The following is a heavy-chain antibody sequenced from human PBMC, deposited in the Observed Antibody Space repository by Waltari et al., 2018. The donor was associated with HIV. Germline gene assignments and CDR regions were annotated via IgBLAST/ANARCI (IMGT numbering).Heavy chain of an antibody. Sequence: QVQLQQSGPGLVKPSQTLSLTCAISGDSVSSNSAAWNWIRQSPSRGLEWLGRTYYRSKWYNDYAVSVKSRITINPDTSKNQFSLQLNSVTPEDTAVYYCARATIYDFWSGGVGSGGGMDVWGQGTTVTVSS. CDR3: ARATIYDFWSGGVGSGGGMDV. D-gene: IGHD3-3*01. J-gene: IGHJ6*02. CDR2: TYYRSKWYN. CDR1: GDSVSSNSAA. V-gene: IGHV6-1*01.